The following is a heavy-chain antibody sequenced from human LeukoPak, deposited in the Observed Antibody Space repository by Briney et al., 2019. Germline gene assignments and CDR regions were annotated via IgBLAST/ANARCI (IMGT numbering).Heavy chain of an antibody. D-gene: IGHD6-13*01. CDR2: FYYRGST. CDR1: GGSISSSTHY. J-gene: IGHJ4*02. Sequence: SETLSLTCTVSGGSISSSTHYWGWIRQPPGKGLEWIGSFYYRGSTYYNPSLKSPVTISVGTSKNQFSLKLSSVTAADTAVYFCARQPGIAAAVDYWGQGMLVTVSS. CDR3: ARQPGIAAAVDY. V-gene: IGHV4-39*01.